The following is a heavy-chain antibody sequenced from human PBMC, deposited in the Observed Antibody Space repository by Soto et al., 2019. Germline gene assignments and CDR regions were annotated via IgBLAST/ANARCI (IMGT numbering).Heavy chain of an antibody. V-gene: IGHV3-48*02. CDR1: GFTFSCYS. Sequence: PGGSLRLSCAASGFTFSCYSVNGVRQAPGKGLEWVSYISSGSKTIYYAESVKGRFTVSRDNARNSQYLQMSSLRDEDTAVYYCAREDILGVRSFDYWGQGTLVTV. J-gene: IGHJ4*02. CDR2: ISSGSKTI. D-gene: IGHD3-9*01. CDR3: AREDILGVRSFDY.